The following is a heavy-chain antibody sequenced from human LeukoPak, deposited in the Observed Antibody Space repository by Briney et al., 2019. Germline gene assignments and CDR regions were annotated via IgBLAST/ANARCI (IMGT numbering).Heavy chain of an antibody. J-gene: IGHJ4*02. CDR1: GFTFSGNW. Sequence: GGSLRLSCAASGFTFSGNWMSWVRQGPGEGLEWVANIDQDGSEKNYVDSVKGRFIISRDNAKNSVYLQMNGLRVEDTAVYYCTRDRGYSTFDYWGQGTLVTVSS. V-gene: IGHV3-7*01. CDR2: IDQDGSEK. CDR3: TRDRGYSTFDY. D-gene: IGHD6-13*01.